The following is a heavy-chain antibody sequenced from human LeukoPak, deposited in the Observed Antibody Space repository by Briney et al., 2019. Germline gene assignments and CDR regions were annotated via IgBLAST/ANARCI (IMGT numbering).Heavy chain of an antibody. CDR2: IWYDGSNK. CDR1: GFTFSNYD. V-gene: IGHV3-33*01. D-gene: IGHD2-8*01. CDR3: ARDPGGVVYFDY. J-gene: IGHJ4*02. Sequence: GGSLRLSRAVSGFTFSNYDMHWVRQAPGKGLEWVAVIWYDGSNKYYADSVKGRFTISRDNSKNTLCLQMNTLRAEDTAVYYCARDPGGVVYFDYWGQGTLVTVSS.